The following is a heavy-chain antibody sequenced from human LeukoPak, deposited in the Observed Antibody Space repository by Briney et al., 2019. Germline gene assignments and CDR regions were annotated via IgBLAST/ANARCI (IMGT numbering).Heavy chain of an antibody. CDR3: ARLAPPNPY. Sequence: SETLSLTCTVSGYSISSGYYWGWIRQPPGKGLEWIGSIYHSGSTYYNPSLKSRVTISVDASKNQFSLKMSFVTAADTAVYYCARLAPPNPYWGQGTLVTVSS. CDR2: IYHSGST. V-gene: IGHV4-38-2*02. J-gene: IGHJ4*02. CDR1: GYSISSGYY.